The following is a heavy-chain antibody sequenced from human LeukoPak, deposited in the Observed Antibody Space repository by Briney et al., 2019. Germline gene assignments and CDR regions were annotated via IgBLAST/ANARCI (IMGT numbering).Heavy chain of an antibody. D-gene: IGHD1-1*01. CDR1: GGSISSGDYY. CDR3: ARDRSNWNDAFDV. V-gene: IGHV4-30-4*08. CDR2: IYYSGST. Sequence: SQTLSLTCTVSGGSISSGDYYWSWIRQPPGKGLEWIGYIYYSGSTYYNPSLKIRVTISVDTSKNQFSLKLSSVTAADTAVYYCARDRSNWNDAFDVWRQGTMVTVSS. J-gene: IGHJ3*01.